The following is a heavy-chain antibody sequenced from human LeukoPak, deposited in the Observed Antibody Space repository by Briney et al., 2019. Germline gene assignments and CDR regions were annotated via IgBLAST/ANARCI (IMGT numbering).Heavy chain of an antibody. CDR2: ITTDGSGT. V-gene: IGHV3-74*01. Sequence: GGSLRLSCADSGFTFGRYWMHWVRQAPGKGLVWVSHITTDGSGTSYADSVKGRFTISRDNAKNTLYLQMNSLRAEDTAVYYCARGSSGWVHFDCWGQGTLVTVSS. J-gene: IGHJ4*02. CDR1: GFTFGRYW. CDR3: ARGSSGWVHFDC. D-gene: IGHD6-13*01.